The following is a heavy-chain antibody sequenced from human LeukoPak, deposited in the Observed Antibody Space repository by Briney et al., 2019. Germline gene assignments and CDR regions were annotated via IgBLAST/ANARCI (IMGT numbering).Heavy chain of an antibody. D-gene: IGHD1-7*01. Sequence: GGSLRLSCAASGFTFSDYYMSWVRQAPGKGLEWVSGTNRRGDITGYADFVKGRFTISRDNAKNSLYLQMNGLRVEDTALYHCARKGLGGELGGFDSWGQGTLVTVSS. CDR3: ARKGLGGELGGFDS. CDR2: TNRRGDIT. J-gene: IGHJ4*02. CDR1: GFTFSDYY. V-gene: IGHV3-20*01.